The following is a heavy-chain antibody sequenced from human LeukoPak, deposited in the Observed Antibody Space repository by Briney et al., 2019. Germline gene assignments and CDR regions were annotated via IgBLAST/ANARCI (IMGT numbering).Heavy chain of an antibody. Sequence: SQTLSLTCTVSGGSISSGNYYWSWIRQPAGKGLEWIGRIYTSGSTNYNPSLKSRVTISVDTSKTLFSLKLTSVTAAATAVYSCATYCSSTNCYKSAHYWGQGTLVTVSS. J-gene: IGHJ4*02. CDR2: IYTSGST. V-gene: IGHV4-61*02. CDR1: GGSISSGNYY. CDR3: ATYCSSTNCYKSAHY. D-gene: IGHD2-2*02.